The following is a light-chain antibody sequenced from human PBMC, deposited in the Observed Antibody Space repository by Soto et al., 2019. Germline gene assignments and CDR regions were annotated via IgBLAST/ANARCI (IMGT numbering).Light chain of an antibody. Sequence: DIQMTQSPSTLSASVGDTVTITCRASQSISNWLAWYQQKPGKAPKLLIYRASSLESGVPSRFSGSGSGTEFTLTISSLQPDDFATYYCQHYYSYSWTFGQGTKVEIK. CDR2: RAS. J-gene: IGKJ1*01. CDR1: QSISNW. CDR3: QHYYSYSWT. V-gene: IGKV1-5*03.